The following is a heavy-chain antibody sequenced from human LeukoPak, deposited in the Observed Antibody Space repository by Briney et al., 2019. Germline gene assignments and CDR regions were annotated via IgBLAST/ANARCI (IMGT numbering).Heavy chain of an antibody. CDR2: INQDGSEN. Sequence: PGGSLRLSCAASGFTFISYLMTWVRQAPGKGLEWVANINQDGSENYYVDSVKGRFTISRDNAKNSLYLQMNSLRAEDTAVYFCVRDRGGSIWGQGTMVTVSS. CDR1: GFTFISYL. D-gene: IGHD2-15*01. CDR3: VRDRGGSI. J-gene: IGHJ3*02. V-gene: IGHV3-7*01.